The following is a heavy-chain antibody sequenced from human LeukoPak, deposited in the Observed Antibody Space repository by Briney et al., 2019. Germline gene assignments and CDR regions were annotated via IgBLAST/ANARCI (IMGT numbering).Heavy chain of an antibody. Sequence: EGSLRLSCAASGFIVSNNYMIWVRQAPGKGLEWISLVNTGGSTYYADSVKDRVTISRDNSKNTLYLQMTRLRAEDTAVYYCATDSSSRPETYWGQGTRVTVSS. CDR1: GFIVSNNY. CDR3: ATDSSSRPETY. J-gene: IGHJ4*02. CDR2: VNTGGST. V-gene: IGHV3-66*01. D-gene: IGHD6-6*01.